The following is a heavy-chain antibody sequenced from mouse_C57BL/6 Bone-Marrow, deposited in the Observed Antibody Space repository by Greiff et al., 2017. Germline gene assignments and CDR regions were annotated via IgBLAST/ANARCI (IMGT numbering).Heavy chain of an antibody. J-gene: IGHJ2*01. CDR3: AREGRYYFDY. D-gene: IGHD1-1*01. CDR2: IDPSDSYT. V-gene: IGHV1-69*01. Sequence: QVQLQQSGAELVMPGASVKLSCKASGYTFTSYWMHWVKQRPGQGLEWIGEIDPSDSYTNYNQKFKGKATLTVDKSSSTAYMQLSSLTSEDSAVYYCAREGRYYFDYWGQGTTLTVSS. CDR1: GYTFTSYW.